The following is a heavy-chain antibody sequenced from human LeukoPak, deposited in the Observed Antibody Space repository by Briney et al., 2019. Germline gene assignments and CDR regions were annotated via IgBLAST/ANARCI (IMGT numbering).Heavy chain of an antibody. Sequence: ASVKVSCKASGYTFTGYYMHWVRQAPGQGLEWMGWINPNSGGTNYAQKFQGRVTMTRDTSISTAYMELSRLRSDDTAVYYCASGYYYGSSSYYHTGYLDHWAQGTLVTVSS. CDR1: GYTFTGYY. V-gene: IGHV1-2*02. D-gene: IGHD3-10*01. CDR3: ASGYYYGSSSYYHTGYLDH. J-gene: IGHJ4*02. CDR2: INPNSGGT.